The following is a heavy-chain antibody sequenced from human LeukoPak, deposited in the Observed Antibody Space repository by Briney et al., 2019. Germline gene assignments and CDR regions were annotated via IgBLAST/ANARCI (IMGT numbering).Heavy chain of an antibody. V-gene: IGHV3-23*01. CDR3: AKGSYYDSSGSFYFDY. Sequence: GGSLRLSCAASGFTFSSYAMSWVRQAPGKGLEWVSGISGSGDNTYYADSVKGLFTISRDNSKNTLYVQVNSLGTEDTAAYYCAKGSYYDSSGSFYFDYWGQGTLVTVSS. D-gene: IGHD3-22*01. CDR1: GFTFSSYA. CDR2: ISGSGDNT. J-gene: IGHJ4*02.